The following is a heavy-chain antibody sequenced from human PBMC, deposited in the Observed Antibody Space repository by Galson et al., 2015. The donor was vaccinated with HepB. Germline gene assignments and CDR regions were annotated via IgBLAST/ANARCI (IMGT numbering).Heavy chain of an antibody. CDR3: AKSGYDSIGYGSDTFDI. J-gene: IGHJ3*02. D-gene: IGHD3-22*01. CDR2: ILYDGSLK. Sequence: SLRLSCAASGFTFNTYSMHWVRQAPGKGLEWVAIILYDGSLKYYADSVKGRFTISRDNSKNTLYLQMDGLSAEDTAVYYCAKSGYDSIGYGSDTFDIWGQGSAVIVSS. V-gene: IGHV3-30*04. CDR1: GFTFNTYS.